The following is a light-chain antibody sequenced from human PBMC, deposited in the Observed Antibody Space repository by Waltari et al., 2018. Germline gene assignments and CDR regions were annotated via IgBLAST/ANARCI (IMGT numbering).Light chain of an antibody. CDR2: DNN. CDR3: GTWDSSLSVV. V-gene: IGLV1-51*01. Sequence: QSVLTQPPSVSAAAGQKVTISCSGSGSNIGSNFVSWYQQLPGTAPKLFIFDNNKRPSGIPDRFSGSKSGSSATLGIAGLQTGDEAEYYCGTWDSSLSVVFGGGTKLTVL. CDR1: GSNIGSNF. J-gene: IGLJ2*01.